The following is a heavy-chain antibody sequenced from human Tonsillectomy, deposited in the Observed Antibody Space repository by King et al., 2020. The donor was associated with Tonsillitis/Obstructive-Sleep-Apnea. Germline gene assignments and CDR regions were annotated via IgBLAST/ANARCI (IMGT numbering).Heavy chain of an antibody. CDR1: GFSFSTYR. CDR2: ITISYSTI. V-gene: IGHV3-48*02. Sequence: VQLVESGGGLVQPGGSLRLSCAASGFSFSTYRMNWVRQAPGKGLEWVSYITISYSTIYADCVKGRFTISRDNAKNSLYLQMNSLRDDDTAVYYCARDQSWSFDYWGQGALVTVSS. J-gene: IGHJ4*02. CDR3: ARDQSWSFDY.